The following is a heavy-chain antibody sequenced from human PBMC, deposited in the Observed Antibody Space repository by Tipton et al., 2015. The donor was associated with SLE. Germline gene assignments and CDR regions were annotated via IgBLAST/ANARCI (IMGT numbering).Heavy chain of an antibody. Sequence: SLRLSCAASGFTFRAYGTHWVRQAPGKGLEWVAFIWYDGSNKYYADSVKGRFTVSKDISKNTLSLQMNSLRVDDTAVYYCARSRGGLVESHFRDVWVKGTTVTVSS. CDR3: ARSRGGLVESHFRDV. CDR2: IWYDGSNK. CDR1: GFTFRAYG. J-gene: IGHJ6*03. V-gene: IGHV3-33*01. D-gene: IGHD2-8*02.